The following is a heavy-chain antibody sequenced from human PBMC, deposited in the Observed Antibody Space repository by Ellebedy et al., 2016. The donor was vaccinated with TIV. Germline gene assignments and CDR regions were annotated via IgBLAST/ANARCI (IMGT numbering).Heavy chain of an antibody. CDR2: MSGSGFAI. J-gene: IGHJ5*02. D-gene: IGHD3-10*01. CDR3: ARESGGSGTYGLDL. V-gene: IGHV3-11*01. Sequence: GESLKISXAASGFTLSDYYMFWIRQTPGKGLEWISYMSGSGFAIHYADSVKGRFTISRDNAKNSLYLQMNSLRAEDTAVYYCARESGGSGTYGLDLWGQGTLVTVSS. CDR1: GFTLSDYY.